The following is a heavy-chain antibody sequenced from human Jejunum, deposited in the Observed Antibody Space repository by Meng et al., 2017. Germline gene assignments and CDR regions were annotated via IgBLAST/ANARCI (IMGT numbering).Heavy chain of an antibody. D-gene: IGHD1-14*01. CDR1: GFSFSTYA. Sequence: EGQLVESGGGLLQPGGSLRLSCAASGFSFSTYAMTWVRQAPGKGPEWVSAIGSSGSNTYYADSVQGRFTITRDNSKNTLYLQMNTLRAEDTAVYYCARTYHLPQNWGQGTLVTVSS. V-gene: IGHV3-23*04. CDR2: IGSSGSNT. CDR3: ARTYHLPQN. J-gene: IGHJ4*02.